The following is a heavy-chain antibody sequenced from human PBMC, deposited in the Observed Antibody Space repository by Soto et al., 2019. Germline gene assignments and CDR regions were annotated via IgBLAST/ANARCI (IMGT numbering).Heavy chain of an antibody. CDR3: ARDHPYYDSSGYTNWFDP. J-gene: IGHJ5*02. Sequence: PSETLSLTCAVSGVSITRGGSSWTWIRQPPGKGLEWIGYFSHSGSAYYNPSLKSRVTISVDTSKNQFSLKLSSVTAADTAVYYCARDHPYYDSSGYTNWFDPWGQGTLVTVSS. V-gene: IGHV4-30-2*01. D-gene: IGHD3-22*01. CDR2: FSHSGSA. CDR1: GVSITRGGSS.